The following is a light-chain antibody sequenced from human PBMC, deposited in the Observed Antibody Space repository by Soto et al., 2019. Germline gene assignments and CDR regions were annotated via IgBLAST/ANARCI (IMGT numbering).Light chain of an antibody. CDR2: EDS. V-gene: IGLV2-23*01. J-gene: IGLJ2*01. CDR1: SSDVGSYNP. Sequence: QSALTQPASVSGSPGQSITISCTGSSSDVGSYNPVSWYQLHPGKAPKNIIYEDSKRPSGVSNRFSGSKSGNTASLTISGLQAEDEADYYCCSYAGGSIYVVFGGGTKLTVL. CDR3: CSYAGGSIYVV.